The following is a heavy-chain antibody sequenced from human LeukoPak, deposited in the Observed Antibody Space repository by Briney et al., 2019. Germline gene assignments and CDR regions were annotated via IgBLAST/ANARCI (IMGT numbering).Heavy chain of an antibody. CDR1: GFTFSSYS. CDR2: ISSSSSYI. V-gene: IGHV3-21*04. D-gene: IGHD6-19*01. Sequence: GGSLRLSCAASGFTFSSYSMNWVRQAPGKGLEWVSSISSSSSYIYYADSVKGRFTISRDNAKNSLYLQMNSLRAEDTAVYYCAKDQKWLVLDDAFDIWGQGTMVTVSS. CDR3: AKDQKWLVLDDAFDI. J-gene: IGHJ3*02.